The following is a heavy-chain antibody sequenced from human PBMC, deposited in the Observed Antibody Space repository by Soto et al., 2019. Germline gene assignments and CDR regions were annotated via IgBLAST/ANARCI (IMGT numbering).Heavy chain of an antibody. CDR1: GGSISSYY. CDR3: ARDLGYSGYFYGXDV. D-gene: IGHD5-12*01. CDR2: IYYSGST. J-gene: IGHJ6*02. Sequence: PSETLSLTCTVSGGSISSYYWSWIRQPPGKGLEWIGYIYYSGSTNYNPSLKSRVTISVDTSKNQFSLKLSSVTAADTAVYYCARDLGYSGYFYGXDVWGQGTTVTVSS. V-gene: IGHV4-59*01.